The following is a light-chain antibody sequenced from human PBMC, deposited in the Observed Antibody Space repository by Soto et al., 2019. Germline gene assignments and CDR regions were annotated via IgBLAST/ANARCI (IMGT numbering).Light chain of an antibody. CDR1: QSVSSSY. J-gene: IGKJ3*01. V-gene: IGKV3-20*01. Sequence: IVLTQSPATLSLYPGERATLSCRASQSVSSSYLAWYQQRPGQAPRLLIFGASYRATGIPDRFSGSGSGTDFTLTISRLEPEDFAVYYCQHYSSSPPEFTFGPGTKVDIK. CDR2: GAS. CDR3: QHYSSSPPEFT.